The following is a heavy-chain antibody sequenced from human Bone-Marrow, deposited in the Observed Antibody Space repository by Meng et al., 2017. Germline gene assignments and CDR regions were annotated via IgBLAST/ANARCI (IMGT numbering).Heavy chain of an antibody. CDR1: DFTFSNFA. Sequence: GESLKISCAASDFTFSNFAMSWVRQAPGKGLEWVSGVSFTGGHTYYAESVKGRFTISRDNSKNMLYLDMNNLRGEDTAVYYCAKDREYHSGRSDSFDVWGLGTLVTVSS. V-gene: IGHV3-23*01. CDR3: AKDREYHSGRSDSFDV. D-gene: IGHD6-19*01. CDR2: VSFTGGHT. J-gene: IGHJ3*01.